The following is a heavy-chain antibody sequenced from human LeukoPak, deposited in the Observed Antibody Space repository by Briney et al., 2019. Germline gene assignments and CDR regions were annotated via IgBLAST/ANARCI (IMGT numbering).Heavy chain of an antibody. Sequence: PGGSLRLSCAASGFTFSSYSMNWVRQAPGKGLEWVSYISSSSSTIYYADSVKGRFTISRDNAKNSLYLQMNSLRAEDTAVYYCAGDLRQPSSSPRVGFDPWGQGTLVTVSS. CDR2: ISSSSSTI. J-gene: IGHJ5*02. V-gene: IGHV3-48*04. CDR3: AGDLRQPSSSPRVGFDP. D-gene: IGHD6-13*01. CDR1: GFTFSSYS.